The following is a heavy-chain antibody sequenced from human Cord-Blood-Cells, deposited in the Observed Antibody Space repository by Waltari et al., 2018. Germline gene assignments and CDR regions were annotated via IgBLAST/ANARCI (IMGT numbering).Heavy chain of an antibody. D-gene: IGHD2-2*01. CDR2: SNPNSGGT. V-gene: IGHV1-2*02. J-gene: IGHJ4*02. Sequence: QVQLVQSGAEVKKPGASVKVSCKASGYTFTGYYMHWVRQAPGQGLGWMGWSNPNSGGTNYAQKFQGRVTMTRDTSISTAYMELSRLRSDDTAVYYCARNPYALTHKRGLFDYWGQGTLVTVSS. CDR1: GYTFTGYY. CDR3: ARNPYALTHKRGLFDY.